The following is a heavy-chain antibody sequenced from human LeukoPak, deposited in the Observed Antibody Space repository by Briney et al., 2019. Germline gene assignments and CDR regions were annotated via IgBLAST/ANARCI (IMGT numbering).Heavy chain of an antibody. D-gene: IGHD5-24*01. CDR3: ARDRGVRRDGYNSFGY. J-gene: IGHJ4*02. CDR2: INPSGGST. CDR1: GYTFTSYY. Sequence: GASVKVSCKASGYTFTSYYMHWVRQAPGQGLEWMGIINPSGGSTSYAQKFQGRVTMTRDTSTSTVYMELSSLRSEDTAVYYCARDRGVRRDGYNSFGYWGQGTLVTVSS. V-gene: IGHV1-46*01.